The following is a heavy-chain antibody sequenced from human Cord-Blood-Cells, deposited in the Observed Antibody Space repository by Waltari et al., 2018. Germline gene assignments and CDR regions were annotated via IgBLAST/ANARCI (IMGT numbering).Heavy chain of an antibody. J-gene: IGHJ6*03. V-gene: IGHV2-5*01. CDR2: IYWHDDK. CDR3: APTTHPRFGVVKDYMDV. CDR1: GFSLSTSGVG. Sequence: QITLKESGPTLVKPTQTLTLTCTFSGFSLSTSGVGVGWIRQPPGKALEWLALIYWHDDKRYSPSLKSRLTITKDTAKNQVVLTMTNMDPLDTATYYCAPTTHPRFGVVKDYMDVWGKGTTVTVSS. D-gene: IGHD3-3*01.